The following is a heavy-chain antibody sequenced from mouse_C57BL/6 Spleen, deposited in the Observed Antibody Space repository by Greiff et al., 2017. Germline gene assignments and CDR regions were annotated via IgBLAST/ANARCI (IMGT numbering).Heavy chain of an antibody. CDR3: ARHGVYYGSSYWYFDV. J-gene: IGHJ1*03. CDR1: GFTFSDYY. V-gene: IGHV5-12*01. Sequence: EVQLQESGGGLVQPGGSLKLSCAASGFTFSDYYMYWVRQTPEKRLEWVAYISNGGGSTYYPDTVKGRFTISRDNAKNTLYLQMSRLKSEDTAMXYCARHGVYYGSSYWYFDVWGTGTTVTVSS. D-gene: IGHD1-1*01. CDR2: ISNGGGST.